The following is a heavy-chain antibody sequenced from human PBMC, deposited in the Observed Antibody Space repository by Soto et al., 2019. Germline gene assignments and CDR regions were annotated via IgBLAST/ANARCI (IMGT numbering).Heavy chain of an antibody. CDR1: GYSFTSYW. Sequence: GESLKISCKGSGYSFTSYWIGWVRQMPGKGLEWMGIIYPGDSDTRYSPSFQGQVTISADKSISTAYLQWSSLKASDTAMYYCARAPEGYCSGGSCYSFYYWGQGTLVTVSS. D-gene: IGHD2-15*01. J-gene: IGHJ4*02. CDR2: IYPGDSDT. V-gene: IGHV5-51*01. CDR3: ARAPEGYCSGGSCYSFYY.